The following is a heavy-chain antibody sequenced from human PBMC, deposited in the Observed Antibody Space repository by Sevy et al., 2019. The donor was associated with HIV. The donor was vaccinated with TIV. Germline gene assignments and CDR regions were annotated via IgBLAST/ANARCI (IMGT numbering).Heavy chain of an antibody. J-gene: IGHJ6*02. V-gene: IGHV3-9*01. CDR3: AKSKVASVYHYYGMDV. CDR1: GFTFDEHA. Sequence: GGSLRLSCRTFGFTFDEHAMHWVRQFPGKGLEWVSGIRWNGGSVAYADSVKGRFTISRDNTKSSLSLQMNGLRPEDTAVYYCAKSKVASVYHYYGMDVWGHGTTVTVSS. CDR2: IRWNGGSV.